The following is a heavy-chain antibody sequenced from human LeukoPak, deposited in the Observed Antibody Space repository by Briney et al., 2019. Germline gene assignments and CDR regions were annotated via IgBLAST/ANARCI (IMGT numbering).Heavy chain of an antibody. D-gene: IGHD4-17*01. CDR3: ARETAVTFPDAFDI. Sequence: GGSLRLSCAASGFTFSSYSMNWVRQAPGKGLEWVSAISGSAYNYNRYYADSVKGRFTISRDNPKNMLFLQVNSLRAEDTAIYYCARETAVTFPDAFDIWGQGTMVTVSS. CDR2: ISGSAYNYNR. J-gene: IGHJ3*02. CDR1: GFTFSSYS. V-gene: IGHV3-23*01.